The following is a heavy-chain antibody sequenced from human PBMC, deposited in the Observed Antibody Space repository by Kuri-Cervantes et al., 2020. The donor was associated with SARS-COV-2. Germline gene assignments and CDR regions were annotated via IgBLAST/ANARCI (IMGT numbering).Heavy chain of an antibody. D-gene: IGHD5-12*01. J-gene: IGHJ6*02. CDR3: ARAGTASGYDQYYYYYYGMDV. Sequence: GESLKISCAASGFTFSSYWMHWVRQAPGKGLVWVSRINSDGSSTSYADSVKGRFTISRDNAKNTLCLQMNSLRAEDTAVYYCARAGTASGYDQYYYYYYGMDVWGQGTTVTVSS. CDR2: INSDGSST. V-gene: IGHV3-74*01. CDR1: GFTFSSYW.